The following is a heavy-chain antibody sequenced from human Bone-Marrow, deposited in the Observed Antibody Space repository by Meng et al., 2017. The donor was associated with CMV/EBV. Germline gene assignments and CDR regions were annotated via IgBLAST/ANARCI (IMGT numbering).Heavy chain of an antibody. Sequence: GGSLRLSCAASGFTFSSYAMHWVRQAPGKGLEWVAVISYDGSNKYYADSVKGRFTISRDNSKNTLYLQMNSLRAEDTAVYYCARDGHYCSSTSCPDPDFDYWGQGPLVTVSS. CDR2: ISYDGSNK. CDR1: GFTFSSYA. D-gene: IGHD2-2*01. V-gene: IGHV3-30-3*01. CDR3: ARDGHYCSSTSCPDPDFDY. J-gene: IGHJ4*02.